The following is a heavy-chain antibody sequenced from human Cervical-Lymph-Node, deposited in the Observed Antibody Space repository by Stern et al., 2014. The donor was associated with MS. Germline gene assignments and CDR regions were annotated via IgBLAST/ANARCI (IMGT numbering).Heavy chain of an antibody. V-gene: IGHV3-21*01. CDR3: ARDDLRSYYGMDV. CDR2: ITSTGYR. Sequence: EVQLEESGGGLVKPGGSLRLSCAASGFTFSSYNMNWVRQAPGKGLEGVSSITSTGYRYNADSLKGRFTISRDNAKNSLYLHMNSLRAEDTAVYYCARDDLRSYYGMDVWGQGTTVTVSS. J-gene: IGHJ6*02. CDR1: GFTFSSYN.